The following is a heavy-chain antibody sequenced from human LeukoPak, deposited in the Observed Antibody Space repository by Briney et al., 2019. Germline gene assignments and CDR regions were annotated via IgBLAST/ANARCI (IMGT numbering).Heavy chain of an antibody. CDR1: GGSISSSSYY. J-gene: IGHJ4*02. V-gene: IGHV4-39*07. CDR3: ARGSGWGDYFDY. Sequence: SETLSLTCTVSGGSISSSSYYWGWIRQPPGKGLEWIGEINHSGSTNYNPSLKSRVTISVDTSKNQFSLKLSSVTAADTAVYYCARGSGWGDYFDYWGQGTLVTVSS. CDR2: INHSGST. D-gene: IGHD6-19*01.